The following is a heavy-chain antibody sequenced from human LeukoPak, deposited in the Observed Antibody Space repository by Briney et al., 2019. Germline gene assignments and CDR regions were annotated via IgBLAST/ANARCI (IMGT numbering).Heavy chain of an antibody. J-gene: IGHJ1*01. CDR3: ATYSSSNGREFQY. Sequence: GGSLRLSCEGSGFTFSNYWMSWVRQAPRKGLEWVANIQQHGSETYYGDSVKGRFTISRDNAKNSLYLQMNSLRAEDTAVYYCATYSSSNGREFQYWGQGTLVTVSS. CDR2: IQQHGSET. V-gene: IGHV3-7*01. CDR1: GFTFSNYW. D-gene: IGHD2-2*01.